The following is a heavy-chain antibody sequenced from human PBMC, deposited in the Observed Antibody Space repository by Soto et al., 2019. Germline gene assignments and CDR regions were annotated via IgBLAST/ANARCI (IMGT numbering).Heavy chain of an antibody. CDR1: GFTFSSYG. CDR3: ARDRGRRGYYGMDV. Sequence: GGSLRLSCAASGFTFSSYGMHWVRQAPGKGLEWVAVIWYDGSNKYYADSVKGRFTISRDNSKNTLYLQMNSLRAEDTAVYYCARDRGRRGYYGMDVWGQGTTVTVSS. CDR2: IWYDGSNK. J-gene: IGHJ6*02. V-gene: IGHV3-33*01.